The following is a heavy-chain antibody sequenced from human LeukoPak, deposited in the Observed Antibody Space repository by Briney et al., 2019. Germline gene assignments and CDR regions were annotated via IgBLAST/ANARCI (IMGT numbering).Heavy chain of an antibody. CDR1: GFSFRDYT. Sequence: GGSLRLSCAASGFSFRDYTLNWVRQAPGKGLEWVSSMTGRKSYIFYADFLKGRFTISRDNAENSVYLQMNNLGAEDTAIYYCARDDGGDLNDAFDIWGPGTMVTVSS. CDR2: MTGRKSYI. CDR3: ARDDGGDLNDAFDI. V-gene: IGHV3-21*01. J-gene: IGHJ3*02. D-gene: IGHD2-21*02.